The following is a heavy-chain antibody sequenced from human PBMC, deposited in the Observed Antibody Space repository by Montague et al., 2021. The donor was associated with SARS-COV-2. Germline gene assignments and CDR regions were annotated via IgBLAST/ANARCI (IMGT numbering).Heavy chain of an antibody. D-gene: IGHD3-22*01. V-gene: IGHV4-34*01. J-gene: IGHJ6*03. CDR2: INNSGST. CDR3: ARGRVEVSMIVVVLTGASYYMDV. Sequence: SETLSLTCAVYGGSFSGHYRNWIRQPPGKGLEWIGEINNSGSTNYNPSLKSRVTISVDTFKNQFSLKLHSVTAADTAVYYCARGRVEVSMIVVVLTGASYYMDVWGKGTTVTVSS. CDR1: GGSFSGHY.